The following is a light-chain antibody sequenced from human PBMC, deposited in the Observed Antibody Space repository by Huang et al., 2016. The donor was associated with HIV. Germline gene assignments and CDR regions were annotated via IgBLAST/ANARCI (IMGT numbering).Light chain of an antibody. J-gene: IGKJ2*01. CDR1: QSLVYSDGNTH. V-gene: IGKV2-30*01. CDR2: KVS. CDR3: MQGTHWPPT. Sequence: DVVMTQSQLSLPVTLGQPASISCRSRQSLVYSDGNTHWIWCQQSPGQSPRRLIYKVSNRDSGVPDRFSGSGSGTDFTLKISRVEAEDVGVYYCMQGTHWPPTFGQGTKLEIK.